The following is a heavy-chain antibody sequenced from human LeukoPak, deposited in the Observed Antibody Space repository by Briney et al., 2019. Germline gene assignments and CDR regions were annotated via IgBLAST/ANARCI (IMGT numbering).Heavy chain of an antibody. CDR3: ARDSTQPGPVVVAATYAGFDY. Sequence: GGSLRLSCAASGFTFDNYAMTWVRQAPGKGLEWVSTINWNGGSTGYADSVKGRFTISRDNAKNSLYLQMNSLRVEDTALYYCARDSTQPGPVVVAATYAGFDYWGQGTLVTVSS. D-gene: IGHD2-15*01. V-gene: IGHV3-20*04. J-gene: IGHJ4*02. CDR1: GFTFDNYA. CDR2: INWNGGST.